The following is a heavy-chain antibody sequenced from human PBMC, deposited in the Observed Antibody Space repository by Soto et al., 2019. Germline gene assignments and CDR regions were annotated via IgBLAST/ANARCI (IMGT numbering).Heavy chain of an antibody. CDR1: GGSVSSYF. CDR2: IHHSGSA. D-gene: IGHD6-6*01. V-gene: IGHV4-59*08. Sequence: PSETLSLTCTVSGGSVSSYFWTWIRQPPGKGLEKIGYIHHSGSADYNASIKSRVTISVDTSKNQFSLKLNSVTAADTAVYYCARRARGSSSFYYYYYMDVWGKGTTVTVSS. J-gene: IGHJ6*03. CDR3: ARRARGSSSFYYYYYMDV.